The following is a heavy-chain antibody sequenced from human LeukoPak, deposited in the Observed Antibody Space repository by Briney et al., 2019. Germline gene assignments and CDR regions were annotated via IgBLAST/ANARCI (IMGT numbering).Heavy chain of an antibody. CDR1: GGSFSGCY. D-gene: IGHD1-26*01. Sequence: PLETLSLTCAVYGGSFSGCYWSWIRQPPGKGLEWIGEINHSGSTNYNPSLKSRVTISVDTSKNQFSLKLSSVTAADTAVYYCARPLVGALPGYWGQGTLVTVSS. CDR2: INHSGST. CDR3: ARPLVGALPGY. V-gene: IGHV4-34*01. J-gene: IGHJ4*02.